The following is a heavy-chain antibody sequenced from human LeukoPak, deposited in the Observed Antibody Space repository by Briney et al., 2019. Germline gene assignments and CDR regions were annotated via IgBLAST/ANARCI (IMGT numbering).Heavy chain of an antibody. CDR2: INHSGST. J-gene: IGHJ6*02. V-gene: IGHV4-34*01. CDR3: ARVPITMVRGVIIVYYYGMDV. D-gene: IGHD3-10*01. CDR1: GGSLSGYY. Sequence: KPSETLSLTCAVYGGSLSGYYWSWIRQPPGKGLEWIGEINHSGSTNYNPSLKSRVTISVDTSENQLSLKLSSVTAADTAVYYCARVPITMVRGVIIVYYYGMDVWGQGTTVTVSS.